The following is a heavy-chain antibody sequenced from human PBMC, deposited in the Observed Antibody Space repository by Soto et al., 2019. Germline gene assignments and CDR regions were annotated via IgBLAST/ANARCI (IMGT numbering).Heavy chain of an antibody. CDR1: SGSISTGNW. CDR2: IHYTGAT. Sequence: QVELQESGPRLVKSSGTLSLTCEVSSGSISTGNWWSWVRQPPGKGLEWIGEIHYTGATNYNPSLKSRVTMTIDKSKDQFSLILTSATAADTAVYYCARVFSSGSSWMYYFDFWGQGILVSVSS. D-gene: IGHD6-13*01. CDR3: ARVFSSGSSWMYYFDF. V-gene: IGHV4-4*02. J-gene: IGHJ4*02.